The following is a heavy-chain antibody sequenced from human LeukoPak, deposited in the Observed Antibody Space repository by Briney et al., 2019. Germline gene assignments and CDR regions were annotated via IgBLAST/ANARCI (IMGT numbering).Heavy chain of an antibody. CDR1: GGTFSSYA. Sequence: SXXVSCKASGGTFSSYAISWVRQAPGQGLEWMGGIIPIFGTANYAQKFQGRVTITTDESTSTAYMELSSLRSEDTAVYYCARTATIGYYFDYWGQGTLVTVSS. CDR3: ARTATIGYYFDY. J-gene: IGHJ4*02. D-gene: IGHD5-24*01. V-gene: IGHV1-69*05. CDR2: IIPIFGTA.